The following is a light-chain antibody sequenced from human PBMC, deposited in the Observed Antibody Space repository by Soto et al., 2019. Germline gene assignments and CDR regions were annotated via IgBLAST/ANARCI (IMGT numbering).Light chain of an antibody. V-gene: IGKV3D-15*01. Sequence: DIVMTQSPATLSVSPGERATLSCRASQSICTDLAWYQQKSGQGPRLLIYDASTRATGIPARFSGSGSGTEFTLTISSLQSEDFAVYYCQQYNNWPPWTFGQGTKVEIK. CDR3: QQYNNWPPWT. J-gene: IGKJ1*01. CDR1: QSICTD. CDR2: DAS.